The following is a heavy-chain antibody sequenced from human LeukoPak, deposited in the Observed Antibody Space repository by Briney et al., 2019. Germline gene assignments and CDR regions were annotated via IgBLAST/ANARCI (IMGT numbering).Heavy chain of an antibody. J-gene: IGHJ4*02. Sequence: PSETLSLTCTVSGGSMSPYHWGWIRQPPGKGLGWTGYIYYSGSTNYNPSLNSRVTISVDTSKNQFSLKLSSVTAADTAVYYCARGYNWNSGYFDYWGQGTLVTVSS. D-gene: IGHD1-20*01. V-gene: IGHV4-59*12. CDR2: IYYSGST. CDR1: GGSMSPYH. CDR3: ARGYNWNSGYFDY.